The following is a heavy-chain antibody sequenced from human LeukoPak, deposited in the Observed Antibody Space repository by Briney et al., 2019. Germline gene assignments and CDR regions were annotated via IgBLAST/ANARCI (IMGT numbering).Heavy chain of an antibody. CDR1: GFTFSNYA. V-gene: IGHV3-23*01. J-gene: IGHJ4*02. CDR2: IRGSGGST. CDR3: ATYLAIATTTWPFDN. Sequence: PGGSLRLSCAASGFTFSNYAMSWVRQAPGKGLEWVAVIRGSGGSTYYADSVKGRFTISRANSKNTLYLQMNSLRARVTVAYHCATYLAIATTTWPFDNCGQGTPVTVSS. D-gene: IGHD5-24*01.